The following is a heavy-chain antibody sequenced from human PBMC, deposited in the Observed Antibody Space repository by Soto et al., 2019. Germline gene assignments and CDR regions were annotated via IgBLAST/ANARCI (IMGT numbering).Heavy chain of an antibody. V-gene: IGHV1-69*02. D-gene: IGHD2-21*01. J-gene: IGHJ5*02. CDR2: IIPILNIA. Sequence: QVQLVQSGAEVKKPGSSVKVSCKASGGTFSSYPISWVRQAPGQGLEWMGRIIPILNIANYAQKFQGRVTLTADKSTNTAYMELSSLRSEATAVYFCARTRAATDSLYWFDPWGQGTLVTVSS. CDR1: GGTFSSYP. CDR3: ARTRAATDSLYWFDP.